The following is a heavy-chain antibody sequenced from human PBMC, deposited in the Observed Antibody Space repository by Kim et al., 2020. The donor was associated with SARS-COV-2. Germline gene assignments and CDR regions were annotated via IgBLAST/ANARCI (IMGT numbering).Heavy chain of an antibody. D-gene: IGHD3-10*01. J-gene: IGHJ6*01. Sequence: GGSLRLSCVVSGFTFTTYDMCWVRQAPGKGLEWVASVSPGGYKPYYADSVKGRFTLSRDNSQNTLFLQMNSLRPDDTAMYYCAKDISVLVLGRNG. V-gene: IGHV3-30*18. CDR3: AKDISVLVLGRNG. CDR1: GFTFTTYD. CDR2: VSPGGYKP.